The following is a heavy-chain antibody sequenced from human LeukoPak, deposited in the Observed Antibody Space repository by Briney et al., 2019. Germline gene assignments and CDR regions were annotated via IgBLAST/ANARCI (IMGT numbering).Heavy chain of an antibody. D-gene: IGHD7-27*01. CDR1: GFTFRSYW. V-gene: IGHV3-74*01. J-gene: IGHJ4*02. Sequence: GGSLRLSCAASGFTFRSYWMHWVRQAPGKGLEWVSRVIRDGSFTSYADSVKGRFTISRDNAKNTLYLQMSSLRAEDTAVYFCVRDGDHFHFDYWGQGRLVPVPS. CDR3: VRDGDHFHFDY. CDR2: VIRDGSFT.